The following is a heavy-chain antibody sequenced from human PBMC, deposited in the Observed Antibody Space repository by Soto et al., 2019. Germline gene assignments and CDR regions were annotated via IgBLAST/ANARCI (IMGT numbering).Heavy chain of an antibody. D-gene: IGHD3-10*01. CDR3: ARGPSYYYGSGSYIFDY. CDR2: IYHSGST. V-gene: IGHV4-38-2*01. CDR1: GYAIISGYY. Sequence: PSETLSLTCAVSGYAIISGYYLVLIRHPAGEGLEWIGSIYHSGSTYYNPSLKSRVTISVDTSKNQFSLKLSSVTAADTAVYYCARGPSYYYGSGSYIFDYWGQGTLVTVSS. J-gene: IGHJ4*02.